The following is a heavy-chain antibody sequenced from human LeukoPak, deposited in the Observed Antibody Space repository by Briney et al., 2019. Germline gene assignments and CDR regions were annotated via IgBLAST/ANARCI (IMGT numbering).Heavy chain of an antibody. CDR3: VRDVGPWFDP. D-gene: IGHD1-26*01. Sequence: PGGSLRLSCAASGFTFSSYGIHWVRQAPGKGLEWVAVIWHDGSNKNYADSVKGRFTISRDNSKNTVDLQTNSLRIEDTAVYYCVRDVGPWFDPWGQGTLVTVSS. V-gene: IGHV3-33*01. CDR1: GFTFSSYG. CDR2: IWHDGSNK. J-gene: IGHJ5*02.